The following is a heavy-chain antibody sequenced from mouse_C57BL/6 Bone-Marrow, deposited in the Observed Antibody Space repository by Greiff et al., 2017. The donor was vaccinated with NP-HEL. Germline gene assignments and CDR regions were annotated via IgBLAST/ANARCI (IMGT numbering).Heavy chain of an antibody. CDR1: GYTFTNTW. D-gene: IGHD2-4*01. Sequence: VQLQQSGAELVRPGTSVKMSCKASGYTFTNTWIGWAKQRPGHGLEWIGGIYPGGGYTKYNAKFQGKATMTADTSSNTAYMQFSSLTSAAAAIYYCASAGDYMDYWGQGTSVTVSS. J-gene: IGHJ4*01. V-gene: IGHV1-63*01. CDR3: ASAGDYMDY. CDR2: IYPGGGYT.